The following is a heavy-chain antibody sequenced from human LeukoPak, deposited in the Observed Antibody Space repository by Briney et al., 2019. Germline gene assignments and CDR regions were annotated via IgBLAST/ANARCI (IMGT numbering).Heavy chain of an antibody. V-gene: IGHV3-23*01. D-gene: IGHD1-26*01. CDR2: ISGSGGST. CDR1: GFTFSSYA. J-gene: IGHJ6*02. CDR3: AKGAPRELRNYYYGMDV. Sequence: PGGSLRLSCAASGFTFSSYAMSWVRQAPGKGLEWVSAISGSGGSTYYADSVKGRFTVSRDNSKNTLYLQMNSLRAEDTAVYYCAKGAPRELRNYYYGMDVWGQGTTVTVSS.